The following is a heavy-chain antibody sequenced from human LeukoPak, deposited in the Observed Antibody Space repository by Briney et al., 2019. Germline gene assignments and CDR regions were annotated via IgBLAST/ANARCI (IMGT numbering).Heavy chain of an antibody. CDR2: IYSGGST. Sequence: GGSLRLSCAASGFTVSSNSMSWVRQSPGRGLEWVSIIYSGGSTFYADSVKGRFTISRDNSKNTLYLQMNSLRAEDTAVYYCARGQRWLREIRHMDVWGKGTTVTVSS. D-gene: IGHD5-24*01. J-gene: IGHJ6*03. CDR3: ARGQRWLREIRHMDV. V-gene: IGHV3-53*01. CDR1: GFTVSSNS.